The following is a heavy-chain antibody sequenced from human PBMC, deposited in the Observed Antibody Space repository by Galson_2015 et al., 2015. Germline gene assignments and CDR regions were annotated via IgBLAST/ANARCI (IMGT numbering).Heavy chain of an antibody. Sequence: SLRLSCAASGFTFSSYGMHWVRQAPGKGLEWVAVISYDGSNKYYADSVKGRFTISRDNSKNTLYLQMNSLRAEDTAVYYCAKDLILGGSGSGDAFDIWGQGTMVTVSS. CDR1: GFTFSSYG. CDR3: AKDLILGGSGSGDAFDI. D-gene: IGHD3/OR15-3a*01. V-gene: IGHV3-30*18. J-gene: IGHJ3*02. CDR2: ISYDGSNK.